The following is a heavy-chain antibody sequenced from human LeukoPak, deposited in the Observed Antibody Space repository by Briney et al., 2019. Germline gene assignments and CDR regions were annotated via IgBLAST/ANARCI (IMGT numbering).Heavy chain of an antibody. CDR2: IIPIFGTA. CDR3: ARDVSGGYYFDS. V-gene: IGHV1-69*13. J-gene: IGHJ4*02. D-gene: IGHD3-16*01. CDR1: GGTFSSYA. Sequence: ASVKVSCKASGGTFSSYAISWVRLAPGQGLEWMGGIIPIFGTANYALRFQGRVTITADESTSTAYMELRSLRSEDTAVYYCARDVSGGYYFDSWGQGSLVTVSS.